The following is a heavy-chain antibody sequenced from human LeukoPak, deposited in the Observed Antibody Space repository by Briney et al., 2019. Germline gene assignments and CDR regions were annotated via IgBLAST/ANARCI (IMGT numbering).Heavy chain of an antibody. J-gene: IGHJ4*02. V-gene: IGHV1-8*01. Sequence: GASVRVSCKASGYTFTSYDINWVRQATGQGLEWMGWMNPNSGNTGYAQKFQGRVTMTRNTSISTAYMELSSLRSEDTAVYYCARRWSGRSTYYFDYWGQGTLVTVSS. D-gene: IGHD3-10*02. CDR1: GYTFTSYD. CDR3: ARRWSGRSTYYFDY. CDR2: MNPNSGNT.